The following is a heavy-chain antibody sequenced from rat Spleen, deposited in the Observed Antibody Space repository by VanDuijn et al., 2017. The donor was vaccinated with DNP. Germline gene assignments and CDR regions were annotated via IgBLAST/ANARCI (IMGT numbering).Heavy chain of an antibody. CDR2: ISTSGGST. D-gene: IGHD1-11*01. CDR1: GFTFSNYD. CDR3: ARHDGTEGIDFDY. J-gene: IGHJ2*01. Sequence: EVQLVESGGGLVQPGSPLKLSCAASGFTFSNYDMAWVRQAPTKGLEWVASISTSGGSTYYRDSVKGRFTISRDNAKGTLYLQMDSLRSEDTATYYCARHDGTEGIDFDYWGQGVMVTVSS. V-gene: IGHV5S23*01.